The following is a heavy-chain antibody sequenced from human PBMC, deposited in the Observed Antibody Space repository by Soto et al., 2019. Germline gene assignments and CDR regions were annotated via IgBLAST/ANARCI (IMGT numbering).Heavy chain of an antibody. CDR1: GGTFNYYA. D-gene: IGHD2-21*01. CDR3: ARSGVVVNAFDI. CDR2: IVPISGTT. V-gene: IGHV1-69*12. Sequence: QVQLVPSGAEVKKPGSSVKVSCKVSGGTFNYYAINWVRQAPGQGLECMGGIVPISGTTNYAQMFQGRVTITADESTSTGYMELMSLISEDTAVYYCARSGVVVNAFDIWGQGTLVTVSS. J-gene: IGHJ3*02.